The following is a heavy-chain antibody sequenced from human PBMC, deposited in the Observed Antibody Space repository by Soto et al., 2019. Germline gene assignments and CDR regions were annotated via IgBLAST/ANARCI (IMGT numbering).Heavy chain of an antibody. V-gene: IGHV4-30-2*01. J-gene: IGHJ4*02. CDR1: GGSISSGGSF. D-gene: IGHD6-6*01. CDR3: AGGIAARPLGY. Sequence: QLQLQESGSGLVKPSQTLSLTCAVSGGSISSGGSFWSWIRQPPGKGLEWIGYIYHSGSTYYNPSLKSRVTISVDRSKNQFSLKLSSVTAADTAVYYCAGGIAARPLGYWGQGTLSPSPQ. CDR2: IYHSGST.